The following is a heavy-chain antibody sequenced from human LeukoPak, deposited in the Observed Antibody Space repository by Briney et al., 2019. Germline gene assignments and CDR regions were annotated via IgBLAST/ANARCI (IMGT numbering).Heavy chain of an antibody. D-gene: IGHD3-10*01. Sequence: PGGSLRLSCAASGFIFSPLGMNWVRQAPGRGLEWVSYISSGSSTTYYADSVKGRFTISRDNAKDSLYLQVNSLRDEDTAVYYCARGRGLTLSYHYFDYWGQGTLVTVSS. J-gene: IGHJ4*02. CDR1: GFIFSPLG. V-gene: IGHV3-48*02. CDR2: ISSGSSTT. CDR3: ARGRGLTLSYHYFDY.